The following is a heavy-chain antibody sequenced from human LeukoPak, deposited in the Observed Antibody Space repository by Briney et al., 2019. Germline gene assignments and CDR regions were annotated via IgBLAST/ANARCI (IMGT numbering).Heavy chain of an antibody. CDR3: AKDRGSGSLSGFDP. J-gene: IGHJ5*02. D-gene: IGHD3-10*01. Sequence: GGSLRLSCSASGFTFSSYAMSWVRQAPGKGLEWVSAISGSGGSTYYADSVKGRFTISRDNSENTLYLQMNSLRAEDTAVYYCAKDRGSGSLSGFDPWGQGTLVAVSS. CDR1: GFTFSSYA. CDR2: ISGSGGST. V-gene: IGHV3-23*01.